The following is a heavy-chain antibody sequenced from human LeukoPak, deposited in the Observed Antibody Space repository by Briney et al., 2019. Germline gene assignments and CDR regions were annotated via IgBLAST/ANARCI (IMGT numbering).Heavy chain of an antibody. V-gene: IGHV3-48*03. D-gene: IGHD6-19*01. Sequence: PGGSLRLSCAASGFTFSSYEMNWVRQAPGKGLEWVSYISSSGSTIYYADSAKGRFTISRDNAKNTLYLQMNSLRAEDTAVYYCARVGDSSGWTYYFDYWGQGTLVTVSS. J-gene: IGHJ4*02. CDR2: ISSSGSTI. CDR3: ARVGDSSGWTYYFDY. CDR1: GFTFSSYE.